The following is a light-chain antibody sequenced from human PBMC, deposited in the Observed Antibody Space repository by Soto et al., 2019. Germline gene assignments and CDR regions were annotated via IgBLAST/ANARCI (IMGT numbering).Light chain of an antibody. Sequence: QSVLTQPPSASGTPGQRVTISCSGGSSNIGRNPVYWYRQLPGTAPKLLIYRSNHRPSGVPDRFSGSKPGTSASLAITGLRSEDEANYYCASWDDSLSGWLFGGGTKLTVL. CDR2: RSN. CDR3: ASWDDSLSGWL. V-gene: IGLV1-47*01. J-gene: IGLJ3*02. CDR1: SSNIGRNP.